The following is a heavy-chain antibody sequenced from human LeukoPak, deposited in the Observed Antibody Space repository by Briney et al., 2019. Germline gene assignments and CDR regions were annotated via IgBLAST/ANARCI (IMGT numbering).Heavy chain of an antibody. J-gene: IGHJ4*02. CDR1: GFTFSSYA. CDR3: AKGYGGNSPFDY. Sequence: GRSLRLSCAASGFTFSSYAMHWVRQAPGKGLEWVAVISYDGSNKYYADSVKGRFTISRDNSKNTLYLQMNSLRAEDTAVYYCAKGYGGNSPFDYWGQGTLVTVSS. D-gene: IGHD4-23*01. CDR2: ISYDGSNK. V-gene: IGHV3-30-3*01.